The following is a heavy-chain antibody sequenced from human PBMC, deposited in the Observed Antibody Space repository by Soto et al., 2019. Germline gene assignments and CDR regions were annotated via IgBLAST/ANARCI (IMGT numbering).Heavy chain of an antibody. D-gene: IGHD1-26*01. CDR3: EKARHPYSGSYYVDY. CDR1: GFTFSSYG. V-gene: IGHV3-30*18. Sequence: QVQLVESGGGVVQPGRSLRLSCAASGFTFSSYGMHWVRQAPGKGLEWVAVISYDGSNKYYADSVKGRFTISRDNSKNTLYLQMNSLRAEDTAVYYCEKARHPYSGSYYVDYWGQGTLVTVSS. J-gene: IGHJ4*02. CDR2: ISYDGSNK.